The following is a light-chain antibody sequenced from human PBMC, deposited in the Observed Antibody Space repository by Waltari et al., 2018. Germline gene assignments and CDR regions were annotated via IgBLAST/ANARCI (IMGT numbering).Light chain of an antibody. CDR3: ATWDDRLHGNV. CDR1: SSNGWNNG. V-gene: IGLV1-44*01. CDR2: DNN. Sequence: QSVVTQPPSISVTPGQSVTISCSGGSSNGWNNGVSWYQVVPGTAPKLLIFDNNQRPLGVPDRFSGSKSGTLAALAIRGLQAEDEADYYCATWDDRLHGNVFGSGTRVTVL. J-gene: IGLJ6*01.